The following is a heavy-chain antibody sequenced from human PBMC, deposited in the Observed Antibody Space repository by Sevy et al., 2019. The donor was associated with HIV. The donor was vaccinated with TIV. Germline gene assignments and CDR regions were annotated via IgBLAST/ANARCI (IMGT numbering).Heavy chain of an antibody. D-gene: IGHD3-10*01. CDR2: ISGSGGST. J-gene: IGHJ4*02. Sequence: GGSLRLSCAASGFSFSSYAVSWVRQTPGKGLEWVSAISGSGGSTYYADSVKGRFTISRDNSKNTLYLQMNSLRAEDTAVYYCAKGGFTMVWGVFDYWGQGTLVTVSS. CDR1: GFSFSSYA. CDR3: AKGGFTMVWGVFDY. V-gene: IGHV3-23*01.